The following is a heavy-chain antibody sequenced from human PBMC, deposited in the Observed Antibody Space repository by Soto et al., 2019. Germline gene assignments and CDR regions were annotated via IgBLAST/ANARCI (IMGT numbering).Heavy chain of an antibody. J-gene: IGHJ6*02. CDR2: IIPILGIA. D-gene: IGHD1-26*01. CDR3: ARLREIDGMDV. V-gene: IGHV1-69*02. CDR1: GGTFSSYT. Sequence: QVQLVQSGAEVKKPGSSVKVSCKASGGTFSSYTISWVRQAPGQGLEWMGRIIPILGIANYAQKFQDRVTITADKTTSTAYMELSSLRSEDTAVYYCARLREIDGMDVWGQGTTVNVS.